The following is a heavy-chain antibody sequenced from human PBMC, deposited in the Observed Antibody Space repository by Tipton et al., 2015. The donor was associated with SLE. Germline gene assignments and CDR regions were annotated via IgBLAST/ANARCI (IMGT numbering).Heavy chain of an antibody. V-gene: IGHV4-34*01. CDR2: ISHSRTT. CDR1: GGSFNGYS. Sequence: TLSLTCAVSGGSFNGYSWSWVRQSPGKGLEWIGEISHSRTTNYNPSLKSRVPMSLDTSTNQFSLRLSSVTAADTAVYYCARGVAGYFYYCYLDVWGKGTTVTIPS. CDR3: ARGVAGYFYYCYLDV. J-gene: IGHJ6*03.